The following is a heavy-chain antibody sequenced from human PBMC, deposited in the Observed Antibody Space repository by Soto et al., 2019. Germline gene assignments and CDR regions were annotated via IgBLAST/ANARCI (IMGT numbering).Heavy chain of an antibody. CDR2: IYYSGST. V-gene: IGHV4-31*03. CDR3: ARELVVVTAPQLGQNYYYGMDV. CDR1: GGSISSGGYY. J-gene: IGHJ6*02. Sequence: QVQLQESGPGLVKPSQTLSLTCTVSGGSISSGGYYWSWIRQHPGKGLEWIGYIYYSGSTYYNPSLQSRVTISVATSKTQFSLKLSSVTAADTAVYYCARELVVVTAPQLGQNYYYGMDVWGQGTTVTVSS. D-gene: IGHD2-21*02.